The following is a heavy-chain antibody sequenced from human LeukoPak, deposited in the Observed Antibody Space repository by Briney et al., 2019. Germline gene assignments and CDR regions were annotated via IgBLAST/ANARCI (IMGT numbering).Heavy chain of an antibody. V-gene: IGHV3-15*04. CDR3: TTDEDWNYARKDV. Sequence: PGGSLRLSCAATGFTFSNAWMSWVRQVPGKGLEWVGQIVRKIDGGTADYAASGKGRFTIARDESKSTLYLQINSLKIEDTAVYYCTTDEDWNYARKDVWGQGATVIVSS. CDR1: GFTFSNAW. CDR2: IVRKIDGGTA. J-gene: IGHJ6*02. D-gene: IGHD1-7*01.